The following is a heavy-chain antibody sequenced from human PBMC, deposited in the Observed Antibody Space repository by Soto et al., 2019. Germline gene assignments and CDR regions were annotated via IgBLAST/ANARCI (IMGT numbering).Heavy chain of an antibody. CDR2: IHSSGST. D-gene: IGHD3-3*01. CDR3: GMGV. J-gene: IGHJ6*02. Sequence: SETLSLTCTVSGGSISNYFWSWIRQPPGKGLEWIGYIHSSGSTHYNPSLQSRVTISLDEDTAVYYCAKRFCIHNICSGNFYGMGVWGQGTTVTVSS. V-gene: IGHV4-4*08. CDR1: GGSISNYF.